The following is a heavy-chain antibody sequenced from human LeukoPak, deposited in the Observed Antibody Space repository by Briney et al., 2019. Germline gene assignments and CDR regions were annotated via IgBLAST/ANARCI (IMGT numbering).Heavy chain of an antibody. Sequence: GGSLRLSCAVSGYSVSVYYMSWVRQAPGKGLEWLSVICNGDTTYYADSVKGRFTISGDNSGNTVNLQMNSLRAEDTAVYYCARAPPYYYDSRGYHYERGNYFYGMDVWGRGTTVIVSS. D-gene: IGHD3-22*01. CDR2: ICNGDTT. J-gene: IGHJ6*02. CDR1: GYSVSVYY. CDR3: ARAPPYYYDSRGYHYERGNYFYGMDV. V-gene: IGHV3-53*01.